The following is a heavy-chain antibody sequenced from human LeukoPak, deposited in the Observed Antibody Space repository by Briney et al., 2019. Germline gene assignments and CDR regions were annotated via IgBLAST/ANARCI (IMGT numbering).Heavy chain of an antibody. D-gene: IGHD4-23*01. CDR2: IRSSGITM. Sequence: GGSLRLSCAASGFTFSNYEMHWVRQAPGKGLEWVSYIRSSGITMYYADSVKGRFTISRDNAKNSLYLQMNSLRDEDTTVYYCARNGTSVVTVDAFDIWGQGTMVTVSS. V-gene: IGHV3-48*02. CDR3: ARNGTSVVTVDAFDI. CDR1: GFTFSNYE. J-gene: IGHJ3*02.